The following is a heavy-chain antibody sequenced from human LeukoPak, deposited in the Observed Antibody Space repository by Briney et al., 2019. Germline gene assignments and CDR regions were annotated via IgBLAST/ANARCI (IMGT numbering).Heavy chain of an antibody. J-gene: IGHJ6*02. CDR3: AKSPPRYYYYGMDV. CDR2: ISGSGGST. CDR1: GFTFSSYA. Sequence: PGGSLRLSCAASGFTFSSYAMSWVRQAPGKGLEWVSAISGSGGSTYYADSVKGRFTISRDNSKNTLYLQMNSLRAEDTAVYYFAKSPPRYYYYGMDVWGQGTTVTVSS. V-gene: IGHV3-23*01.